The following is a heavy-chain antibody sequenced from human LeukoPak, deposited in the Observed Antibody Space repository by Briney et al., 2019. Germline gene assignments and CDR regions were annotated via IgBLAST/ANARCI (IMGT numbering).Heavy chain of an antibody. Sequence: GGSLRLSCAASGFGFSNFWMSWVRQAPGKGPEWVANIKEDGSLKNYVDSVEGRFTVSRDNAKNTMYLQMNSLRLEDTAVYYCVRDWAPASMQAAPFDCWGQGTLVTVSS. V-gene: IGHV3-7*01. CDR3: VRDWAPASMQAAPFDC. CDR2: IKEDGSLK. D-gene: IGHD2/OR15-2a*01. CDR1: GFGFSNFW. J-gene: IGHJ4*02.